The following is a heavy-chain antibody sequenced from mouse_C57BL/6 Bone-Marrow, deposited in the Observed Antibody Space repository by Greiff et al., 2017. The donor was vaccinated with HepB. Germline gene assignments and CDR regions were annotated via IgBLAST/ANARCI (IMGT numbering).Heavy chain of an antibody. CDR3: ARGSYRGYYAMDY. CDR1: GFTFSDYY. J-gene: IGHJ4*01. V-gene: IGHV5-12*01. CDR2: ISNGGGST. Sequence: EVQVVESGGGLVQPGGSLKLYCAASGFTFSDYYMYWVRQTPEKRLEWVAYISNGGGSTYYPDTVKGRFTISRDNAKNTLYLQMSRLKSEDTAMYYCARGSYRGYYAMDYWGQGTSVTVSS. D-gene: IGHD2-12*01.